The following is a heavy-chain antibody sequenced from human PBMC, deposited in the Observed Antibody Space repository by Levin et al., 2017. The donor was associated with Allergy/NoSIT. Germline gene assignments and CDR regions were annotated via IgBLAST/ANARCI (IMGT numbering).Heavy chain of an antibody. CDR3: ARLSGAAAAHNWFDP. D-gene: IGHD6-13*01. J-gene: IGHJ5*02. CDR1: GGSISSYSY. CDR2: IYYSGST. Sequence: SETLSLTCTVSGGSISSYSYWSWIRQPPGKGLEWIGYIYYSGSTNYNPSLKSRVTISVDTSKNQFSLKLSSVTAAATAVYYCARLSGAAAAHNWFDPWGQGTLVTVSS. V-gene: IGHV4-59*08.